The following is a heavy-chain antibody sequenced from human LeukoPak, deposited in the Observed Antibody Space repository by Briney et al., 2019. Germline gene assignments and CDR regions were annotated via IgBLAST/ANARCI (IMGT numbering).Heavy chain of an antibody. CDR1: GYTFTGYY. D-gene: IGHD5-24*01. CDR2: INPNSGDT. J-gene: IGHJ4*02. V-gene: IGHV1-2*02. CDR3: ARRAGYNPGDY. Sequence: ASVKVSCKASGYTFTGYYMYWVRQAPGQGLEWVGWINPNSGDTNYAQNFQGRVTMTRDRSISTAYMDLSRLRSDDTAVYYCARRAGYNPGDYWGQGTLVTVSS.